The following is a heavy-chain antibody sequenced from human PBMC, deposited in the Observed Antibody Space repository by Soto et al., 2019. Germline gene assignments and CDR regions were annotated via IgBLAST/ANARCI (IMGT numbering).Heavy chain of an antibody. J-gene: IGHJ4*02. Sequence: GASVKVSCKASGYTFTSYGISWVRQAPGQGLEWMGWISAYNGNTNYAQKFQGRVTITRDTSASTAYMELSSLRSEDTAVYYCASGVFWAYWGQGTLVTVSS. V-gene: IGHV1-18*01. CDR3: ASGVFWAY. CDR1: GYTFTSYG. CDR2: ISAYNGNT. D-gene: IGHD3-9*01.